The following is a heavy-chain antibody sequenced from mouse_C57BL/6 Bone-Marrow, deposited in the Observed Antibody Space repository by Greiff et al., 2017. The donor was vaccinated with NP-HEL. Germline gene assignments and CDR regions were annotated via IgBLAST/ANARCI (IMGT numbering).Heavy chain of an antibody. D-gene: IGHD1-2*01. J-gene: IGHJ2*01. V-gene: IGHV1-82*01. Sequence: QVQLKESGPELVKPGASVKISCKASGYAFSSSWMNWVKQRPGKGLEWIGRIYPGDGDTNYNGKFKGKATLTADKSSSTAYMQLSSLTSEDSAVYFCATLLRGYWGQGTTLTVSS. CDR2: IYPGDGDT. CDR1: GYAFSSSW. CDR3: ATLLRGY.